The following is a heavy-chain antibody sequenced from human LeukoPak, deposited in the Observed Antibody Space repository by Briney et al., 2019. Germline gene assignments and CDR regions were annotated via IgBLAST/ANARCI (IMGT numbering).Heavy chain of an antibody. J-gene: IGHJ6*03. CDR1: GGSISSSSYY. CDR2: IYYSGST. V-gene: IGHV4-39*07. CDR3: ARGGYGSGWDYMDV. Sequence: SETLSLTCTVSGGSISSSSYYWGWIRQPPGKGLEWIGSIYYSGSTYYNPSLKSRVTISVDTSKNQFSLKLSSVTAADTAVYFCARGGYGSGWDYMDVWGKGTTVTISS. D-gene: IGHD3-10*01.